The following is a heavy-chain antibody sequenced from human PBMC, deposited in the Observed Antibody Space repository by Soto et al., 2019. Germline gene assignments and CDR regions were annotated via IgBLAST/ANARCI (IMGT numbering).Heavy chain of an antibody. CDR1: VGSISSYY. CDR2: ISTSGSP. D-gene: IGHD6-6*01. CDR3: ASENNLAASLIDY. J-gene: IGHJ4*02. V-gene: IGHV4-4*07. Sequence: SETLSLTCTVSVGSISSYYWSWIRQPAGKGLEGIGRISTSGSPYYSPSLRSRVTMSVDTSKNQFSLKLSSVTAADTAVYFCASENNLAASLIDYWGQATMDTASS.